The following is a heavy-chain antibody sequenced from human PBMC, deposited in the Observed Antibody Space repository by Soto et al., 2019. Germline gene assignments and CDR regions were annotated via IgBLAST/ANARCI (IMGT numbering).Heavy chain of an antibody. J-gene: IGHJ6*02. D-gene: IGHD3-22*01. CDR1: GYTFTSYY. Sequence: ASVKVSCKASGYTFTSYYMHWVRQAPGQGLEWMGIINPSGGSTSYAQKFQGRVTMTRDTSTSTVYMELSSLRSEDTAVYYCARDSNGYYDSSGYYWDYYGMDVWGQGTTVTVSS. CDR2: INPSGGST. CDR3: ARDSNGYYDSSGYYWDYYGMDV. V-gene: IGHV1-46*01.